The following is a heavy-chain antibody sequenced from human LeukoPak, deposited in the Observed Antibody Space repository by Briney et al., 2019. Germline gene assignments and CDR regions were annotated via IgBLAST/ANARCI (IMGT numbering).Heavy chain of an antibody. Sequence: GGSLRLSCAASGFTFDDYAMHWVRQAPGKGLEWVSGISWNGGSIGYADSVKGRFTISRDNAKNSLYLQMNSLRAEDTALYYCAKVVGPAAMSTYFDYWGQGTLVTVSS. D-gene: IGHD2-2*01. J-gene: IGHJ4*02. V-gene: IGHV3-9*01. CDR2: ISWNGGSI. CDR1: GFTFDDYA. CDR3: AKVVGPAAMSTYFDY.